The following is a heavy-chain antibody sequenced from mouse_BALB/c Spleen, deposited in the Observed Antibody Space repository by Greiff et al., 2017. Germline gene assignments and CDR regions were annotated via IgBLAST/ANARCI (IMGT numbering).Heavy chain of an antibody. CDR3: ARGGGTDYFDY. CDR1: GFTFSSYT. J-gene: IGHJ2*01. CDR2: ISNGGGST. Sequence: EVQVVESGGGLVQPGGSLKLSCAASGFTFSSYTMSWVRQTPEKRLEWVAYISNGGGSTYYPDTVKGRFTISRDNAKNTLYLQMSSLKSEDTAMYYCARGGGTDYFDYWGQGTTLTVSS. D-gene: IGHD4-1*01. V-gene: IGHV5-12-2*01.